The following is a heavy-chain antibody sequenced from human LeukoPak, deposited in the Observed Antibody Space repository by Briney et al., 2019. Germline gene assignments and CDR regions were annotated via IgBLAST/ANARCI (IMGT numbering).Heavy chain of an antibody. CDR2: INHSGST. V-gene: IGHV4-34*01. D-gene: IGHD6-13*01. CDR3: ARKEGGQLVNTRRWFDP. Sequence: PSETLSLTCAVYGGSFSGYYWSWIRQPPGKGLEWIGEINHSGSTNYNPSLKSRVTISVDTSKNQFSLKLRSVTAADTAVYYCARKEGGQLVNTRRWFDPWGQGTLDSVSS. J-gene: IGHJ5*02. CDR1: GGSFSGYY.